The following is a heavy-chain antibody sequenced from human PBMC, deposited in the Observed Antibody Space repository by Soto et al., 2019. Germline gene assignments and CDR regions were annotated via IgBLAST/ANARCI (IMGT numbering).Heavy chain of an antibody. CDR1: GYTFKNYD. Sequence: QVQLVQSGAEVKKPGASVKVSCKASGYTFKNYDINWVRQATGQGLEWMGWMNPKSGNTGYAQQFQGKVIMTRSTSISTSYMELSSLRSEDTAVYYCVRVYGEIDYLGHGTLVTVSS. CDR2: MNPKSGNT. CDR3: VRVYGEIDY. V-gene: IGHV1-8*01. J-gene: IGHJ4*01. D-gene: IGHD4-17*01.